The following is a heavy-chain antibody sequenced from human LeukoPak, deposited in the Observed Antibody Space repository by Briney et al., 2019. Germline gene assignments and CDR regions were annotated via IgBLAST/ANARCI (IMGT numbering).Heavy chain of an antibody. CDR3: AKDMAAAATYYFDY. V-gene: IGHV3-9*03. D-gene: IGHD6-13*01. CDR1: GFTFDDYA. J-gene: IGHJ4*02. Sequence: GGSLRLSCAASGFTFDDYAMHWVRQAPGKGLEWVSGISWNSGSIGYVDSVKGRFTISRDNAKNSLYLQMNSLRAEDMALYYCAKDMAAAATYYFDYWGQGTLVTVSS. CDR2: ISWNSGSI.